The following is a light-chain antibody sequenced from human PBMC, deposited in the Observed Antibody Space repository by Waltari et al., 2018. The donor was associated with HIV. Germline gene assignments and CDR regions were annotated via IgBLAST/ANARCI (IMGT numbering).Light chain of an antibody. CDR1: QRVLYSSNNKNY. Sequence: DIVMTQSPDSLAVSLGERATIHCKSSQRVLYSSNNKNYLAWYQQKPGQPPKLLIYWASTRESGVPDRFSGSGSGTDFTLTISSLQAEDVAVYYCQQYYSTPPVTFGQGTKVEIK. CDR2: WAS. J-gene: IGKJ1*01. V-gene: IGKV4-1*01. CDR3: QQYYSTPPVT.